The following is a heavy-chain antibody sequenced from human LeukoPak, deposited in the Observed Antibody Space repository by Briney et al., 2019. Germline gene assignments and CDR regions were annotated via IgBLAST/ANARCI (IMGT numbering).Heavy chain of an antibody. CDR1: GYTFTGYY. CDR3: ARGSQWWDS. Sequence: GASVKVSCKASGYTFTGYYVHWLRQAPGPGLEWLGWINPDSGATNHAQQPPARVTMTRYTSISTAYMELNRLRSDDTAVYYCARGSQWWDSWGQGTLVTVTS. J-gene: IGHJ4*02. D-gene: IGHD2-15*01. V-gene: IGHV1-2*02. CDR2: INPDSGAT.